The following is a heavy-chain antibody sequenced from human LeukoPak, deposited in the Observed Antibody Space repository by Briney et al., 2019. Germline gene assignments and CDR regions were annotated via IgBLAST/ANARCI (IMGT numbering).Heavy chain of an antibody. Sequence: GGSVRLSCAASGFTFSSYAMHWVGQAPGKGLEWVAVISYDGSNKYYADSVKGRFTISRDNSKNTLYLQMNSLRAEDTAVYYCAKARRRDGYNYSDYWGQGTLVTVSS. J-gene: IGHJ4*02. CDR2: ISYDGSNK. V-gene: IGHV3-30*04. CDR1: GFTFSSYA. D-gene: IGHD5-24*01. CDR3: AKARRRDGYNYSDY.